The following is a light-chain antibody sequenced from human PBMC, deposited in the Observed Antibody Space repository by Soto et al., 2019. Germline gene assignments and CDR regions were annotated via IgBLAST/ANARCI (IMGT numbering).Light chain of an antibody. CDR1: ENVRTF. J-gene: IGKJ1*01. CDR2: GAS. V-gene: IGKV3D-15*01. Sequence: EVVLTQSPATLSLSPGERATLSCRASENVRTFVDWYQQKPGQAPRLLIYGASNRATGIPARFSGSGSGTEFTLTISSLQSEDFAVYYCQQYNDWPPVTFGQGTKVDIK. CDR3: QQYNDWPPVT.